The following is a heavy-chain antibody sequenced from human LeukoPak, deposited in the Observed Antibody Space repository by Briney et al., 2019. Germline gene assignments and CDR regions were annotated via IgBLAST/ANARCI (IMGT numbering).Heavy chain of an antibody. J-gene: IGHJ4*02. V-gene: IGHV3-48*04. CDR1: GFTFSSYS. CDR2: IGGRGSNI. D-gene: IGHD3-10*01. CDR3: ARAGSHWHYVY. Sequence: GGSLRLSCAASGFTFSSYSMNWVRQAPGKGLEWVSYIGGRGSNICYADSAKGRFTISRDNAKNSLSLQMNNLRVKDTAVYYCARAGSHWHYVYWGQGTVVTVSS.